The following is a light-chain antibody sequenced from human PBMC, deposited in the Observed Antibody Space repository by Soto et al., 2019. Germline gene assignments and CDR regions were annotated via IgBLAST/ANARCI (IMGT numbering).Light chain of an antibody. CDR3: QQFGSSIPHT. V-gene: IGKV3-20*01. J-gene: IGKJ2*01. Sequence: EIVMTQSPGTLSLSPGERATISCRASQVIGSRYLAWYHQKPGQAPRLLIYGASSRATGIPDRFSGSGAGTDFTLTISRLEPEDFGVYYCQQFGSSIPHTFGQGTKLEIK. CDR1: QVIGSRY. CDR2: GAS.